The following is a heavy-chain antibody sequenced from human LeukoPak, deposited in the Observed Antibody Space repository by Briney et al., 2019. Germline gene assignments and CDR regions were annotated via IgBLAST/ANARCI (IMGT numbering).Heavy chain of an antibody. D-gene: IGHD6-19*01. CDR2: IYWDDDK. J-gene: IGHJ4*02. Sequence: SGPTLVKPPQTLTLTCTFSGFSLSTSGVGVGWIRQPPGKALEWLALIYWDDDKRYSPSLKSRLTITKDTSKNQVVLTMTNMDPVDTATYYCAHIPQPSSGWYSFDYWGQGTLVTVSS. CDR3: AHIPQPSSGWYSFDY. CDR1: GFSLSTSGVG. V-gene: IGHV2-5*02.